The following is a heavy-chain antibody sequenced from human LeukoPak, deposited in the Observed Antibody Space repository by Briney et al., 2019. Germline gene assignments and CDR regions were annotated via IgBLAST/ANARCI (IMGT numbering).Heavy chain of an antibody. V-gene: IGHV4-34*01. J-gene: IGHJ4*02. Sequence: SETLSLTCVVYGGSFSGYYWSWIRQPPGKGLEWIGEINHSGSTNYNPSLKSRVTISVDTSKNQFSLKLSSVTAADTAIYYCARRRTGYYYGSGNHMDFDYWGQGTLVTVSS. CDR2: INHSGST. D-gene: IGHD3-10*01. CDR3: ARRRTGYYYGSGNHMDFDY. CDR1: GGSFSGYY.